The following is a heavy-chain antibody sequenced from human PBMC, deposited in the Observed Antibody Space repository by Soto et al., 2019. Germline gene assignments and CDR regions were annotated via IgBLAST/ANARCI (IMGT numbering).Heavy chain of an antibody. J-gene: IGHJ6*02. Sequence: QVQLVQSGAEVKKPGASVKVSCKASGFTFTNYFFHWVRQAPRQGLEWMGIISTYDGSTNYVQSLQGRVTMTSDTSTRTVYMELSSLRSEDTAVYYCARGDGRGSSGFYYYYGMDVWGHGTTVTVSS. CDR1: GFTFTNYF. CDR2: ISTYDGST. D-gene: IGHD6-25*01. V-gene: IGHV1-46*01. CDR3: ARGDGRGSSGFYYYYGMDV.